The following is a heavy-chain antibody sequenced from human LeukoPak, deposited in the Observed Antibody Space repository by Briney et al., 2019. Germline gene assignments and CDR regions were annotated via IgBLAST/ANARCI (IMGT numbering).Heavy chain of an antibody. V-gene: IGHV4-34*01. Sequence: PSETLSLTCAVYGGSFSGYYWSWIRQPPGKGLEWIGEINHSGSTNYNPSLKSRVTMSVDTSKNQFSLKLSSVTAADTAVYYCARGPRFSGFDPWGQGTLVTVSS. CDR3: ARGPRFSGFDP. CDR1: GGSFSGYY. D-gene: IGHD3-3*01. J-gene: IGHJ5*02. CDR2: INHSGST.